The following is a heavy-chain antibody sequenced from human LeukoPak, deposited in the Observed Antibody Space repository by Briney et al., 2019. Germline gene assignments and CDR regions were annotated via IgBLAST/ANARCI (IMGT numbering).Heavy chain of an antibody. Sequence: GGSLRLSCAASGFTFSSYSMNWVRQAPGKGLVWVSRINSDGSSTSYADSVKGRFTISRDNAKNTLYLQTNSLRAEDTAVYYCASRHSSSYYFDYWGQGTLVTVSS. V-gene: IGHV3-74*01. CDR2: INSDGSST. CDR1: GFTFSSYS. D-gene: IGHD6-6*01. CDR3: ASRHSSSYYFDY. J-gene: IGHJ4*02.